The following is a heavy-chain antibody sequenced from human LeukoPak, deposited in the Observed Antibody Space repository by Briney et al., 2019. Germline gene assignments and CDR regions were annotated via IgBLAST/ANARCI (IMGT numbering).Heavy chain of an antibody. CDR3: AREGVDFWSGYPDNWFDP. Sequence: GASVKVSCKASGYTFTGYYMHWVRQAPGQGLEWMRWINPNSGGTNYAQKFQGRVTMTRDTSISTAYMELSRLRSDDTAVYYCAREGVDFWSGYPDNWFDPWGQGTLVTVSS. CDR2: INPNSGGT. D-gene: IGHD3-3*01. CDR1: GYTFTGYY. J-gene: IGHJ5*02. V-gene: IGHV1-2*02.